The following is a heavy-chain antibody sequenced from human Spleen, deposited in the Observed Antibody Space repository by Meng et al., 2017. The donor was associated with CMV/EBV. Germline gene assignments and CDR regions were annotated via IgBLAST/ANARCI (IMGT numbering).Heavy chain of an antibody. CDR1: GFTFSNYT. D-gene: IGHD2-2*01. J-gene: IGHJ3*02. CDR2: ISSSRSYI. Sequence: SGFTFSNYTMHWVRQAPGKGLEWVSSISSSRSYIHYRDSVKGRFTISRDNAKTSVYLQMNSLRAEDTALYFCARERLYQPLWGDALDIWGQGTMVTVSS. V-gene: IGHV3-21*01. CDR3: ARERLYQPLWGDALDI.